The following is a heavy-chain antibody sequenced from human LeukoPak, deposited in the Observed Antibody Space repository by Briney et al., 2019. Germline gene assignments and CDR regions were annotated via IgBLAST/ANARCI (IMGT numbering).Heavy chain of an antibody. CDR3: ARTYCSDGTCFGGFDY. CDR2: VHYSGTA. Sequence: SETLSLTCTVSGDSISSGNHYWSWIRQPPGKGLEWIGYVHYSGTAYYNPSLRSRVSVSVDTSKNQFSLKLSSVSAADTALYYCARTYCSDGTCFGGFDYWGQGTLVSVSS. V-gene: IGHV4-30-4*01. J-gene: IGHJ4*02. CDR1: GDSISSGNHY. D-gene: IGHD2-15*01.